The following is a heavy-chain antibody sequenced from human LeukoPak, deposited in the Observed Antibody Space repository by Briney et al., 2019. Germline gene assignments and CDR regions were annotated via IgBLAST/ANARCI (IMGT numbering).Heavy chain of an antibody. Sequence: GGSLRLSCAASGFTLSNAWMIWVRQAPGKGLEWVGRIKSKTDGGTTDYAAPVKGRFTISRDDSKNTLYLQMNSLKTEDTAVYYCTTARIAAAHYPWGQGTLVTVSS. V-gene: IGHV3-15*01. CDR2: IKSKTDGGTT. CDR1: GFTLSNAW. CDR3: TTARIAAAHYP. D-gene: IGHD6-13*01. J-gene: IGHJ5*02.